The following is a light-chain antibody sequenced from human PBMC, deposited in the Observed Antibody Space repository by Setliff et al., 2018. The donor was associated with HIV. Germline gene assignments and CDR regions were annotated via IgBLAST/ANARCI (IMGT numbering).Light chain of an antibody. CDR3: AAWDDTVNGYV. J-gene: IGLJ1*01. CDR1: SSNIGSNT. V-gene: IGLV1-44*01. CDR2: SNI. Sequence: QSVLTQPPSASGTPGQRVTISCSGSSSNIGSNTVNWYQQLPGTAPKLLIYSNIQQPSGVPDRFSGSKSGSSASLAISGLQSEDEADYYCAAWDDTVNGYVFGTGTKVTVL.